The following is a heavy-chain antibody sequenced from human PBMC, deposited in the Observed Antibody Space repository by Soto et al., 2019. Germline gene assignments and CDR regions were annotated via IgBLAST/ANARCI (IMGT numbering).Heavy chain of an antibody. Sequence: SETLSLTCTVSGGSISSYYWSWIRQPPGKGLEWIGYIYYSGSTNYNPSLKSRVTISVDTSKNQFSLKLSSVTAADTAVYYCARGEVTLPYYYYYMDVWGKGTTVTVSS. D-gene: IGHD4-4*01. J-gene: IGHJ6*03. CDR1: GGSISSYY. CDR3: ARGEVTLPYYYYYMDV. V-gene: IGHV4-59*01. CDR2: IYYSGST.